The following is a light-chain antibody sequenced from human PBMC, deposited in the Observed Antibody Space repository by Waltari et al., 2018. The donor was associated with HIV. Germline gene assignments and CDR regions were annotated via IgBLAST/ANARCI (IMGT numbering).Light chain of an antibody. V-gene: IGKV3-15*01. CDR1: QPINNN. CDR3: QQYNNWPQT. CDR2: GAS. Sequence: EKVMTQSPATMSVSPGERATLSCRASQPINNNLAWYQQKPGKAPQLLIYGASTRAAGVPDMFSGSGSGTEFSLTISSLQSEDLAIYYCQQYNNWPQTFGQGTKVEIK. J-gene: IGKJ2*01.